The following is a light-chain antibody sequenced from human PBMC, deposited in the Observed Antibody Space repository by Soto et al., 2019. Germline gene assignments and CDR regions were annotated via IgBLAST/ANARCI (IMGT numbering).Light chain of an antibody. CDR1: SSDVGGYNY. V-gene: IGLV2-14*01. CDR2: EVS. J-gene: IGLJ1*01. CDR3: SSYTSSRAYV. Sequence: SVLTQPASVSGSRGQSITISCTGTSSDVGGYNYVSWYQQQSGKAPKLMIHEVSNRPSGVSNRFSGSKSGNTASLTISGLQAEDEADYYCSSYTSSRAYVFGIGTKVTVL.